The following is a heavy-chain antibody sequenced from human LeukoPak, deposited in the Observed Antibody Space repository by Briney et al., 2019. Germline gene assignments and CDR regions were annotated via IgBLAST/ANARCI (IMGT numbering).Heavy chain of an antibody. J-gene: IGHJ5*02. CDR3: ARSPARDFWSGSHNWFDP. Sequence: ASVKVSCKAPGYTFTGYYMHWVRQAPGQGLEWMGWINPNSGGTNYAQKFQGRVTMTRDTSISTAYMELSRLRSDDTAVYYCARSPARDFWSGSHNWFDPWGQGTLVTVSS. CDR1: GYTFTGYY. D-gene: IGHD3-3*01. CDR2: INPNSGGT. V-gene: IGHV1-2*02.